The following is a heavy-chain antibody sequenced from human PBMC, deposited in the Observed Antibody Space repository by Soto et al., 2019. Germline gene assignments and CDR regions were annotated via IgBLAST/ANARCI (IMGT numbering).Heavy chain of an antibody. CDR3: ARLGFWSGYYGMDV. CDR2: INHSGST. J-gene: IGHJ6*02. Sequence: PSETLSLTCAVYGGSFSGYYWSWIRQPPGKGLEWIGEINHSGSTNYNPSLKSRVTISVDTSKNQFSLKLSSVTAADTAVYYCARLGFWSGYYGMDVWGQGTTVTV. V-gene: IGHV4-34*01. D-gene: IGHD3-3*01. CDR1: GGSFSGYY.